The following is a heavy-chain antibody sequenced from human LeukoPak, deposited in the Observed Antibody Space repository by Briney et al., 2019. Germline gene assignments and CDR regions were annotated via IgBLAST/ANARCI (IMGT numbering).Heavy chain of an antibody. CDR3: ASTYRVVYYYYMDV. CDR2: IYYSGST. J-gene: IGHJ6*03. CDR1: GFTFSSYW. V-gene: IGHV4-39*01. Sequence: GSLRLSCAASGFTFSSYWMHWVRQAPGKGLEWIGSIYYSGSTYYNPSLKSRVTISVDTSKNQFSLKLSSVTAADTAVYYCASTYRVVYYYYMDVWGKGTTVTVSS. D-gene: IGHD2-15*01.